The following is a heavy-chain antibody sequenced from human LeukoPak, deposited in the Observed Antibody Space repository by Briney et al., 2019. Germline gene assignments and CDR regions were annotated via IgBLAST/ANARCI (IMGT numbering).Heavy chain of an antibody. CDR2: ISSIRSYI. Sequence: GGCLRLSRAASGYTLSRYCMNGVTDAPGKGLECVSYISSIRSYIYFAVSVKGRYTISRDNTKTSLYLQMNSIRAEDMAVYYCARDSAGYYDSSGYYQYYFDYWGQGTLVTVSS. V-gene: IGHV3-21*05. CDR1: GYTLSRYC. CDR3: ARDSAGYYDSSGYYQYYFDY. J-gene: IGHJ4*02. D-gene: IGHD3-22*01.